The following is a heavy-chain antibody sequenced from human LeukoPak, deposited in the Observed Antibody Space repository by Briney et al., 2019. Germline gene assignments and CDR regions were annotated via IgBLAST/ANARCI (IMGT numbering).Heavy chain of an antibody. V-gene: IGHV1-2*02. CDR2: INPNSGGT. J-gene: IGHJ4*02. CDR3: ATGSPGRQPHFFDY. Sequence: ASVKVSCKASGYTFTGYYMHWVRQAPGQGLEWMGWINPNSGGTNYAQKFQGRVTMTRDTSISTAYMELSRLRSDDTAVYYCATGSPGRQPHFFDYWGQGTLVTVSS. D-gene: IGHD3-10*01. CDR1: GYTFTGYY.